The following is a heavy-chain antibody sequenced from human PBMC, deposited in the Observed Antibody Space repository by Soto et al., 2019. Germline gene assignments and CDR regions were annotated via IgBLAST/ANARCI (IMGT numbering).Heavy chain of an antibody. CDR1: GFTFSSYG. CDR3: ARDGATTVPTRYFDY. J-gene: IGHJ4*02. D-gene: IGHD4-4*01. CDR2: IWYDGSNK. Sequence: QVQLVESGGGVVQPGRSLRLSCAASGFTFSSYGMHWVRQAPGKGLEWVAVIWYDGSNKYYADSVKGRFTISRDNSKNTLYRQMNSLRAEDTAVYYCARDGATTVPTRYFDYWGQGTLVTVSS. V-gene: IGHV3-33*01.